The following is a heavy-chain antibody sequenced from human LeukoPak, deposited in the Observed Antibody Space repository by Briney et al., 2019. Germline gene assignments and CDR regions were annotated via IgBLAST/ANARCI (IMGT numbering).Heavy chain of an antibody. CDR2: VVTTTT. Sequence: PSETLSLTSPVSGGSISTYSWTWVRQSPGKGLEWIGSVVTTTTNYSPALRSRVAISVHTSKNQFSLRLESVTTADTAVYYCARDTTVASGMQFWGQGALVTVSS. CDR3: ARDTTVASGMQF. J-gene: IGHJ4*02. D-gene: IGHD6-19*01. V-gene: IGHV4-4*07. CDR1: GGSISTYS.